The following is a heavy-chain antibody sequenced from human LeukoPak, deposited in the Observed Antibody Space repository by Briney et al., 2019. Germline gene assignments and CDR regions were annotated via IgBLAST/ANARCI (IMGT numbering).Heavy chain of an antibody. CDR2: IYYSGST. V-gene: IGHV4-31*03. J-gene: IGHJ6*02. CDR1: GGSISSGGYY. Sequence: SETLSLTCTVSGGSISSGGYYRSWIHQHPGKGLEWIGYIYYSGSTYYNPSLKSRVTISVDTSKNQFSLKLSSVTAADTAVYYCASQGANQYYYYGMDVWGQGTTVTVSS. CDR3: ASQGANQYYYYGMDV.